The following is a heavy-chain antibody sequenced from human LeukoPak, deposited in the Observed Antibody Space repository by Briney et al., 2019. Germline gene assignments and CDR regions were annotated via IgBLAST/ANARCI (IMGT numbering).Heavy chain of an antibody. CDR1: GYTFTSYY. J-gene: IGHJ3*02. CDR3: ATDAAGVGATSAGAFDI. V-gene: IGHV1-46*01. Sequence: GASVKVSCKASGYTFTSYYMHWVRQAPGQGLEWMGIINPSGGSTSYAQKFQGRVTMTEDTSTDTAYMELSSLRSEDTAVYYCATDAAGVGATSAGAFDIWGQGTMVTVSS. CDR2: INPSGGST. D-gene: IGHD1-26*01.